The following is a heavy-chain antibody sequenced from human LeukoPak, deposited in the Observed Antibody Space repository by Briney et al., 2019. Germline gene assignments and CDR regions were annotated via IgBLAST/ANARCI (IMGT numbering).Heavy chain of an antibody. J-gene: IGHJ6*03. V-gene: IGHV3-30*02. D-gene: IGHD1-1*01. CDR3: VKGSGNPSYYYYYYMDV. Sequence: GGSLRLSCVASGFTFSSHGMHWVRQAPGKGLEWVTFILYDASYTYYADSVKGRFTISRDNSKYTLYLQMNSLRPEDTAVYYCVKGSGNPSYYYYYYMDVWGKGTTVTVSS. CDR2: ILYDASYT. CDR1: GFTFSSHG.